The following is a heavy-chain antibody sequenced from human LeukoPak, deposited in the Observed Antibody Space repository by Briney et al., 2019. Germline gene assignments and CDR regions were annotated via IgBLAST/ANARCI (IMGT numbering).Heavy chain of an antibody. CDR1: GFTFKNYA. CDR3: AKPGRTAAGLFDS. CDR2: FSVNGRDT. Sequence: GGSLRLSCAASGFTFKNYALSWVREAPGKGLEWVSGFSVNGRDTYYADFVKGRFTIARDIAKNTLYLQMNSLRAEDTATYYCAKPGRTAAGLFDSWGQGTLVTVSS. D-gene: IGHD6-13*01. V-gene: IGHV3-23*01. J-gene: IGHJ4*02.